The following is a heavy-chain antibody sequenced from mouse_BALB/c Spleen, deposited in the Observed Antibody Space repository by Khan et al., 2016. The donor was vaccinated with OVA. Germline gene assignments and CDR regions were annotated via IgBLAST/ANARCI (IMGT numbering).Heavy chain of an antibody. V-gene: IGHV2-2*02. CDR2: IWSAGST. D-gene: IGHD2-4*01. CDR1: GFSLSNYS. J-gene: IGHJ3*01. CDR3: ARRGYDYGRGALFAY. Sequence: QVQLKESGPGLVQPSQSLSITCTVSGFSLSNYSVHWVRQSPGKGLEWLGVIWSAGSTDYNAAFISRLTLSKDNSRSQVFFKMNSLQPNDTAIYYCARRGYDYGRGALFAYWGQGTLVTVSA.